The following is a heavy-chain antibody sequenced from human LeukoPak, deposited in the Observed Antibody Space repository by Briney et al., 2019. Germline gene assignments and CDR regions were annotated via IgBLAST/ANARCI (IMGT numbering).Heavy chain of an antibody. CDR2: INPNSGGT. D-gene: IGHD2-2*01. J-gene: IGHJ6*02. Sequence: GASVKVSCKASGYTFTGYYMHWVRQAPGQGLEWMGCINPNSGGTNYAQKFQGWVTMTRDTSISTAYMELSRLRSDDTAVYYCAREYCSSTSCPSRYYYYGMDVWGQGTTVTVSS. CDR3: AREYCSSTSCPSRYYYYGMDV. V-gene: IGHV1-2*04. CDR1: GYTFTGYY.